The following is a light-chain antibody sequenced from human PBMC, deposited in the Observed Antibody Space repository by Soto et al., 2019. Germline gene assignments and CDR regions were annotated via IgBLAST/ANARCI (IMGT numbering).Light chain of an antibody. CDR3: QSYDSILSGNV. CDR1: NSNIGAGYD. CDR2: NDI. V-gene: IGLV1-40*01. J-gene: IGLJ1*01. Sequence: QSALTQPPSVSGAPGLRVTISCTGSNSNIGAGYDVHWYQQLPGTAPKLLIYNDIKRPSGVPDRFSGSKSGTSASLAITGLQAEDEADYYCQSYDSILSGNVFGPGTKVTVL.